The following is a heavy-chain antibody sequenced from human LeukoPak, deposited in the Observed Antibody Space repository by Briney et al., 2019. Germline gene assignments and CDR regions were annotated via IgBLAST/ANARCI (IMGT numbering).Heavy chain of an antibody. D-gene: IGHD2-15*01. CDR3: ASLGDSFGYHYMDV. J-gene: IGHJ6*03. CDR2: IYANGKT. Sequence: SDTLSLTCTVSSDSISNYDWSWVRQPPGKGLEWIGYIYANGKTNSYPSLKSRVTMSLDTSNNQFFLTVSSVTAADAALYYCASLGDSFGYHYMDVWGKGTTATVSS. CDR1: SDSISNYD. V-gene: IGHV4-4*08.